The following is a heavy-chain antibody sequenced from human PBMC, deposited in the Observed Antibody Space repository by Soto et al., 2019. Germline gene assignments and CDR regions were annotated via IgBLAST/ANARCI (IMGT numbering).Heavy chain of an antibody. CDR1: GATFSTYA. J-gene: IGHJ6*02. D-gene: IGHD2-15*01. CDR2: IIPIFGTT. CDR3: ARDGPGHCSGGSCKYYYGMDV. V-gene: IGHV1-69*13. Sequence: ASVKVSCKASGATFSTYAVSWVLQAPGHGLEWMGGIIPIFGTTKYAQKFQGRVTITADESTSTAYMELRSLTSDDTAVYYCARDGPGHCSGGSCKYYYGMDVWGQGTKVTVSS.